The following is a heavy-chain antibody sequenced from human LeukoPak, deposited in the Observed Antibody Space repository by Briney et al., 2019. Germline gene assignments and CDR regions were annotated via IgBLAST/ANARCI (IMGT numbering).Heavy chain of an antibody. CDR1: GFTSSRFW. V-gene: IGHV3-7*01. D-gene: IGHD4-17*01. Sequence: GGSLRLSCAASGFTSSRFWMSWVRQAPGKGLEWVANIKQDGSEKYYLDSVRGRFTISRDNAKNSVYLQMNSLRAEDTAVYYCARFTENWDYGDWGHPYALDVGGQGTTVTVSS. J-gene: IGHJ6*02. CDR2: IKQDGSEK. CDR3: ARFTENWDYGDWGHPYALDV.